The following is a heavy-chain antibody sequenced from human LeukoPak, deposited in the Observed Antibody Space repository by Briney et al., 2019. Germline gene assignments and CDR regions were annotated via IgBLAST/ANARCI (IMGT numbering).Heavy chain of an antibody. D-gene: IGHD5-12*01. V-gene: IGHV4-59*01. CDR2: IYYSGST. Sequence: SETLSLTCTVSGGSISSYYWSWIRQPPGKGLEWIGYIYYSGSTNYNPSLKSRVTISVDTSKNQFSLKLSSVTAADTAVYFCARTIGYSAYYDYWGQGTLVTVSS. CDR1: GGSISSYY. J-gene: IGHJ4*02. CDR3: ARTIGYSAYYDY.